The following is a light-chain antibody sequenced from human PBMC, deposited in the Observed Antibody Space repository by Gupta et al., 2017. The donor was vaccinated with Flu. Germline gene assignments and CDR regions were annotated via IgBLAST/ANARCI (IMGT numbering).Light chain of an antibody. CDR2: DAS. CDR3: QQRTNWPPIT. Sequence: EIVLTQSPATLSLSPGERATLSCRASQSVSRYLAWYQQKPGQAPRLLISDASNRATGIPARFSGSGSGTDFTLTSSSLEPEDFAIYYCQQRTNWPPITFGQGTRLEIK. J-gene: IGKJ5*01. CDR1: QSVSRY. V-gene: IGKV3-11*01.